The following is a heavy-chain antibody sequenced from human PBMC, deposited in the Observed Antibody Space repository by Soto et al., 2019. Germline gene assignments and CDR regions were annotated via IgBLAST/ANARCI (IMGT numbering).Heavy chain of an antibody. J-gene: IGHJ5*02. D-gene: IGHD3-9*01. V-gene: IGHV1-3*01. Sequence: QVQLVQSGAEVKKPGASMKVSCKASGYSFTSYAIHWVRQAPGQRLEWMGWIYAGNGDTEYSQKFQGRVTITRDTSASITYIELSSLRSEDTAVYYCARNVPRTGYYNHWGQGTLVTVSS. CDR1: GYSFTSYA. CDR3: ARNVPRTGYYNH. CDR2: IYAGNGDT.